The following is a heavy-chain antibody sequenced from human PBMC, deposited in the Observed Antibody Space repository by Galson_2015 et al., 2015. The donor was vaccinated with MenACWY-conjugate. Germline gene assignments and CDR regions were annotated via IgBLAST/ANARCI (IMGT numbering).Heavy chain of an antibody. CDR1: GSTFSNYA. CDR3: ARAHLGYGYDYFDP. V-gene: IGHV1-3*01. D-gene: IGHD3-16*01. J-gene: IGHJ5*02. Sequence: SVKVSCKASGSTFSNYAMHWMRQAPGQRLEYMGWINVGSGTTRSSQKFQDRVTIITDTSANTAYMELSSLRSEDTAVYFCARAHLGYGYDYFDPGGQGPRVPVSS. CDR2: INVGSGTT.